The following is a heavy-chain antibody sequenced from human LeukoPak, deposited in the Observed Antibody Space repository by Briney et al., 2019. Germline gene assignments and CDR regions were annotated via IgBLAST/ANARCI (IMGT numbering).Heavy chain of an antibody. CDR1: GFTFSSYE. Sequence: GGSLRLSCAAPGFTFSSYEMNWVRQAPGKGLEWVSLISGDGGSTYYADSVKGRFTISRDNSKNSLYLQMNSLRTEDTALYYCAKELGSSGYELDYWGQGTLVTVSS. CDR2: ISGDGGST. D-gene: IGHD3-22*01. J-gene: IGHJ4*02. V-gene: IGHV3-43*02. CDR3: AKELGSSGYELDY.